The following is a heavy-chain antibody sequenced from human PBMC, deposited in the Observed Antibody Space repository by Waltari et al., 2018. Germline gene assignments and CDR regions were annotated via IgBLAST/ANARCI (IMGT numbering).Heavy chain of an antibody. Sequence: QVQLVQSGAEVQKPGSSVKVSCKASGGTFSSYAISWVRQAPGQGLEWMGGIIPIFGTANYAQKFQGRVTITADKSTSTAYMELSSLRSEDTAVYYCARPTTVTTTGAFDIWGQGTMVTVSS. CDR2: IIPIFGTA. CDR1: GGTFSSYA. CDR3: ARPTTVTTTGAFDI. D-gene: IGHD4-17*01. V-gene: IGHV1-69*14. J-gene: IGHJ3*02.